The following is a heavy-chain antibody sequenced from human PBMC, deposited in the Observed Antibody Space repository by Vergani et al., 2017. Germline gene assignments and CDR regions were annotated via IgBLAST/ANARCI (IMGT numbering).Heavy chain of an antibody. CDR2: IWESGSDK. CDR3: VRDIKGFYS. Sequence: VQLVESGGNVVQSGTSLRLSCAASGFSFGSYSMGWVRQAPGKGLAWVANIWESGSDKFYVDSVRGRFTISRDNAKNSLYLQMNYLRVDDTAVYYCVRDIKGFYSWGQGTLVTVSS. D-gene: IGHD2-15*01. J-gene: IGHJ4*02. V-gene: IGHV3-7*01. CDR1: GFSFGSYS.